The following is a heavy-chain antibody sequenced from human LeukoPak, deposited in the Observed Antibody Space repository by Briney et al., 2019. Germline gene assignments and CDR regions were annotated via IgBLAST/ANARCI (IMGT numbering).Heavy chain of an antibody. CDR3: ARVGVEEQQLVAVTYYVDY. D-gene: IGHD6-13*01. CDR1: GGTFSSYT. J-gene: IGHJ4*02. Sequence: ASVKVSCKASGGTFSSYTISWVRQAPGQGLEWMGRISADNGNTNYAQKPQGRVTMTTDTSTSTAYMELRSLRSDDTAVYYCARVGVEEQQLVAVTYYVDYWGQGTLVTVSS. V-gene: IGHV1-18*01. CDR2: ISADNGNT.